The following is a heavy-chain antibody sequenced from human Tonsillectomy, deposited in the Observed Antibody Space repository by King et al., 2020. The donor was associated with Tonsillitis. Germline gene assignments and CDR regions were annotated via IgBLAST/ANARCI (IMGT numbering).Heavy chain of an antibody. CDR2: IWYDGSNK. V-gene: IGHV3-33*08. CDR1: GFTFSSYG. Sequence: VQLVESGGGVVQPGRSLRLSCAASGFTFSSYGMHWVRQAPGKGLEWVAVIWYDGSNKYYADSVKGRFTISRDNSKNTLYLQMNSLRAEDTAVYYCARDQRSGYSGYFDYWGQGTLVTVSS. D-gene: IGHD5-18*01. CDR3: ARDQRSGYSGYFDY. J-gene: IGHJ4*02.